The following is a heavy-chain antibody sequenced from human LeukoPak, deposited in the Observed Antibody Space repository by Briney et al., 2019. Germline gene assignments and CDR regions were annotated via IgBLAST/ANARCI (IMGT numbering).Heavy chain of an antibody. CDR3: ARAVLEWFGKFDY. V-gene: IGHV1-2*02. J-gene: IGHJ4*02. CDR2: INPNSGGT. CDR1: GYTFTGYY. D-gene: IGHD3-3*01. Sequence: ASVKVSCKASGYTFTGYYMHWVRQAPGQGLEWMGWINPNSGGTNYAQKFQGRVTMTRDTSISTAYMELSRLRSDDTAVYYCARAVLEWFGKFDYWGQGTLVTVSS.